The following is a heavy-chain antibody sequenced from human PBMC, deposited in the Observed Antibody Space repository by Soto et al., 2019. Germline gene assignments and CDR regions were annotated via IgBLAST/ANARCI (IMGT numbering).Heavy chain of an antibody. CDR3: ARGYSYGSNFDY. CDR2: IYYSGST. Sequence: QVQLQESGPGLVKPSQTLSLTCTVSGGSISSGGYYWSWIRQHPGKGLEWIGYIYYSGSTYYNPSLKSGVTISVDTSKNLCALKLSSVTAADTAVYYCARGYSYGSNFDYWGQGTLVTVSS. J-gene: IGHJ4*02. V-gene: IGHV4-31*03. CDR1: GGSISSGGYY. D-gene: IGHD5-18*01.